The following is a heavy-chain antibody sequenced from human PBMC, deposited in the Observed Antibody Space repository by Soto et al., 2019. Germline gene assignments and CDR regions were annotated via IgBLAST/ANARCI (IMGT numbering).Heavy chain of an antibody. J-gene: IGHJ5*02. Sequence: SETLSLTCAVSGGSITSANWWTWVRQPPGGGLEWIGEISHSGITNYKASLKSRVTMSVDKTKNDVSLKLTSVAAADTAVYYCARVLRGWFDPWGQGAPVTVSS. CDR2: ISHSGIT. CDR1: GGSITSANW. V-gene: IGHV4-4*02. CDR3: ARVLRGWFDP.